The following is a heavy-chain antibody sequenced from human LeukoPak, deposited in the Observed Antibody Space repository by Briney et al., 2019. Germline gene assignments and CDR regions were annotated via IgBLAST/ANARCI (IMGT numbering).Heavy chain of an antibody. Sequence: PGGSLRLSCAVSGFTFSGDYMSWLRQAPGRGLEWVSVIYADFDNTDYADSVRGRFTISRDSSKNTLYLHMNSLRVEDTATYFCARALNRHIGAFEYWGQGALVTVSS. CDR3: ARALNRHIGAFEY. J-gene: IGHJ4*02. D-gene: IGHD4/OR15-4a*01. CDR2: IYADFDNT. CDR1: GFTFSGDY. V-gene: IGHV3-53*01.